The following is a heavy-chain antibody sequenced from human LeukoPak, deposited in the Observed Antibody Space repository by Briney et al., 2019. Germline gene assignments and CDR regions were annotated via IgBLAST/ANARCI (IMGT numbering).Heavy chain of an antibody. J-gene: IGHJ3*01. Sequence: GGSLRLSCTVSGFTVSSNSMSWARQAPGKGLEWVSGISGGGLSTYYTDSVKGRFTISRENSKNTLYLEMTRLRTEDTAVYFCGRGGSTRAQAFDVWGQGTMVTVSS. CDR3: GRGGSTRAQAFDV. CDR2: ISGGGLST. V-gene: IGHV3-23*01. CDR1: GFTVSSNS. D-gene: IGHD2-15*01.